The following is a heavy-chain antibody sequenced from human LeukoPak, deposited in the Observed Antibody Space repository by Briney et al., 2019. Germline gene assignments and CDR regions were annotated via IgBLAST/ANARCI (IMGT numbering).Heavy chain of an antibody. CDR3: ARDADWAYDAFDI. D-gene: IGHD3-9*01. CDR2: TYYRSKWIN. Sequence: SQTLSLTCAISGDSVSVKSDVWNWIRQSPSRGLEWLGRTYYRSKWINDYATSVKSRIIISPDTSTTPFSLHLNSVTPEDTAVYYCARDADWAYDAFDIWGQGTMVTVSS. V-gene: IGHV6-1*01. CDR1: GDSVSVKSDV. J-gene: IGHJ3*02.